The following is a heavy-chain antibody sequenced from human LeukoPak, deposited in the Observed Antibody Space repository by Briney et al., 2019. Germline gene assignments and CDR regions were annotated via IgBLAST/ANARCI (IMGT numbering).Heavy chain of an antibody. V-gene: IGHV3-30*02. CDR2: IRYDGSNK. Sequence: GGSLRLSCAASGFTFSSYAMHWVRQAPGKGLQWVAFIRYDGSNKYYADSVKGRFTISRDNSKNTLYLQMNSLKTEDTAVYYCASFGAVAGMKYFDYWGQGTLVTVSS. CDR1: GFTFSSYA. D-gene: IGHD6-19*01. CDR3: ASFGAVAGMKYFDY. J-gene: IGHJ4*02.